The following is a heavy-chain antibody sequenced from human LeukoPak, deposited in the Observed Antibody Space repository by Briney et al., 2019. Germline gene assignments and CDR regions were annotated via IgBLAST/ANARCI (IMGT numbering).Heavy chain of an antibody. J-gene: IGHJ3*01. V-gene: IGHV3-23*01. CDR1: GFTFSSYS. CDR2: ISGSGDTT. CDR3: AKAFQRGWERDAFAF. D-gene: IGHD1-26*01. Sequence: GGSLRLSCAASGFTFSSYSMSWVRQAPGKGLEWVSLISGSGDTTNYADSVKGRFTISRDNSKNTLYLQMNSLGADDTAVYYCAKAFQRGWERDAFAFWGQGTLVTVSA.